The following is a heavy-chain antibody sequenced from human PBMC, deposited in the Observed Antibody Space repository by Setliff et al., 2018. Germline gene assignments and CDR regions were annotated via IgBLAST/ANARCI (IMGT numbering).Heavy chain of an antibody. D-gene: IGHD2-15*01. CDR2: THIDGITV. J-gene: IGHJ6*02. V-gene: IGHV3-48*03. CDR1: GFSLSRYE. CDR3: ARRLPYYGMDV. Sequence: PGGSLRLSCAASGFSLSRYEMIWVRQAPGKGLEWVSKTHIDGITVYSDSVKGRSIIYRDNARNSLHLQMNSLRAEDTAIYFCARRLPYYGMDVWGQGTTVTVSS.